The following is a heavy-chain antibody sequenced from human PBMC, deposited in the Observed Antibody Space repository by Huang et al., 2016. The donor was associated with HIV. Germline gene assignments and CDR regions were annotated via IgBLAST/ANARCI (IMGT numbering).Heavy chain of an antibody. J-gene: IGHJ6*02. CDR1: GFTFRSYW. D-gene: IGHD3-3*01. Sequence: EVQLVESGGGLVQPGGSLRISCAASGFTFRSYWMSWVRQAREEGGEWEGKRRRDGSWKQYVDSVKGRFTISRDNVKNALYLQVYSLRGEDTAIYYCARGGAHYYDFRSGGHHYGMDVWGQGTTVTVSS. CDR2: RRRDGSWK. V-gene: IGHV3-7*04. CDR3: ARGGAHYYDFRSGGHHYGMDV.